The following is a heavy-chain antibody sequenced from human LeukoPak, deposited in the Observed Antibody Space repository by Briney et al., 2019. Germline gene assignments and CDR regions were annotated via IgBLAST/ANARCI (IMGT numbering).Heavy chain of an antibody. V-gene: IGHV3-23*01. CDR2: ISYSGGDT. J-gene: IGHJ6*02. CDR3: ANYYYGMDV. Sequence: GGSLRLSCAASGLTFSSHAMSWVRQVPGKGLEWVSGISYSGGDTYYADSVKGRFTISRDNAKNSLYLQMNSLRAEDTAVYYCANYYYGMDVWGQGTTVTVSS. CDR1: GLTFSSHA.